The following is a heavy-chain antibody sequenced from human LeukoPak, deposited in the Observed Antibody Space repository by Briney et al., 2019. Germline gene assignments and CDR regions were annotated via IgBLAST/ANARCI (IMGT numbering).Heavy chain of an antibody. Sequence: PGGSLRLSCAASGFTFSSYSMNWVRQAPGKGLEWVSSISSSSSYIYYADSVKGRFTISRDNAKNSLYLQMSSLRAEDTAVYYCARDRSRGIAVAGTGDYFDYWGQGTLVTVSS. V-gene: IGHV3-21*01. CDR2: ISSSSSYI. J-gene: IGHJ4*02. CDR3: ARDRSRGIAVAGTGDYFDY. CDR1: GFTFSSYS. D-gene: IGHD6-19*01.